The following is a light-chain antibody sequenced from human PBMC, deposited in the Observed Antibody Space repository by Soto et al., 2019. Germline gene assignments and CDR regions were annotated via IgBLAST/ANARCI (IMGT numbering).Light chain of an antibody. Sequence: EIVLTQSPGTLSLSPGERATLSCRASQSLGNTYLAWYQRKPGQAPRLLIYDASSRATDIPDRFSGSGAGTDFTLTISRLEPEGSAVYYCQQYGTLITFGQGTRLEIK. J-gene: IGKJ5*01. CDR3: QQYGTLIT. V-gene: IGKV3-20*01. CDR2: DAS. CDR1: QSLGNTY.